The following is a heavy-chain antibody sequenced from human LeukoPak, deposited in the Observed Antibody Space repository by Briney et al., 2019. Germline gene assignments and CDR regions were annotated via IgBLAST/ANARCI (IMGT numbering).Heavy chain of an antibody. CDR1: GFSLGTSGVG. V-gene: IGHV2-26*01. CDR3: ARLVFYSYYYMHV. Sequence: SGPTLVHPTQTLTLTCTFSGFSLGTSGVGVGWIRQPPGKALEWLAHLFSNDEKSYSTSLKSRLTISKDTSKSQVVLTMTNMDPVDTATYYCARLVFYSYYYMHVWGKGTTVTVSS. J-gene: IGHJ6*03. D-gene: IGHD2-8*01. CDR2: LFSNDEK.